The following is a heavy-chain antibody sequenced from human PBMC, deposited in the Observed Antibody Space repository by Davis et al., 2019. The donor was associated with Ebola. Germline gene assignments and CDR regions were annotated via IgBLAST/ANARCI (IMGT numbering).Heavy chain of an antibody. CDR1: GYTFISYY. CDR2: INPSGGST. V-gene: IGHV1-46*01. Sequence: ASVKVSCKASGYTFISYYMHWVRQAPGQGLEWMGIINPSGGSTSYAQKFQGRVTMTRDTSTSTVYMELSSLRSEDTAVYYCAITYGDRPYYFDYWGQGTLVTVSS. D-gene: IGHD4-17*01. CDR3: AITYGDRPYYFDY. J-gene: IGHJ4*02.